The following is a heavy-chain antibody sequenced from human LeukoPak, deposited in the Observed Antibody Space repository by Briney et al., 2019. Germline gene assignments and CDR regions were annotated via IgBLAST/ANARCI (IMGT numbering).Heavy chain of an antibody. Sequence: GASVKVSCKASRYTFTGYYIHWVRQAPGPGLEWMGWINPNSGATSYAQKFQGRVTMTRDTSISTAYMELSRLRFDDTAVYFCARAGGGYDSGWGAFGIWGQGTLVTVSS. CDR3: ARAGGGYDSGWGAFGI. CDR1: RYTFTGYY. J-gene: IGHJ3*02. D-gene: IGHD5-18*01. CDR2: INPNSGAT. V-gene: IGHV1-2*02.